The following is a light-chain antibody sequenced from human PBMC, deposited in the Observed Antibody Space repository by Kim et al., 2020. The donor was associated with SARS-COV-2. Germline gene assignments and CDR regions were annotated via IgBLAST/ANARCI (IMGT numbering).Light chain of an antibody. V-gene: IGKV3-15*01. CDR3: QHYNDWPLFT. CDR2: GAS. Sequence: EIVLTQSPATLSVSPGERVTLSCRASQSVGSNLAWYQQKPGQAPRLLIYGASTRATAVPARFSASGSGTEYTLTISSLQSEDFVVYFCQHYNDWPLFTFGQGTKLEIK. J-gene: IGKJ2*01. CDR1: QSVGSN.